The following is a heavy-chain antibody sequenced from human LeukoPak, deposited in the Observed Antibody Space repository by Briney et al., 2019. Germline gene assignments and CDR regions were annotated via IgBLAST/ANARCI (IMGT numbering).Heavy chain of an antibody. CDR3: ASRWGFDETGDY. J-gene: IGHJ4*02. D-gene: IGHD2-21*01. V-gene: IGHV1-2*02. CDR2: INPNSGGT. Sequence: ASVKVSCKASGYTFTGHYIHWVRQAPGQGLEWMGWINPNSGGTNYAQKFQGRVTMTRDTSISTAYMELSRLRSDDTAVYYCASRWGFDETGDYWGQGTLVTVSS. CDR1: GYTFTGHY.